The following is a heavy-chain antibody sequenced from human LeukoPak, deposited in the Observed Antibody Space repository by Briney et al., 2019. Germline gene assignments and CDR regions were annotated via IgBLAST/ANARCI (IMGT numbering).Heavy chain of an antibody. CDR2: ISYDGSNK. D-gene: IGHD6-13*01. CDR3: ARDEELGSSEFDY. J-gene: IGHJ4*02. V-gene: IGHV3-30*03. CDR1: GFTFSDYS. Sequence: PGGALRLFCVASGFTFSDYSMNWVRQAPGKGLEGLAVISYDGSNKYYADSLKGRFTISRDNSKNTLYLQMNSLRAEDTAVYYCARDEELGSSEFDYWGQGTLVTVSS.